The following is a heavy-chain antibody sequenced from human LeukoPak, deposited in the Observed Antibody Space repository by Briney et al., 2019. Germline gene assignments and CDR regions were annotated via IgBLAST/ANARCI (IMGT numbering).Heavy chain of an antibody. CDR1: RFTFSNYG. CDR3: ARDSLEWLSSLNGMDV. CDR2: IWFDGSNE. Sequence: GRSLRLSCAASRFTFSNYGMHWVRQAPGKGLEWVALIWFDGSNEHYADSVKGRFTVSRDTSRNTMYLQMNSLRAEDTGVYYCARDSLEWLSSLNGMDVWGQGTTVTVSS. V-gene: IGHV3-33*01. D-gene: IGHD3-3*01. J-gene: IGHJ6*02.